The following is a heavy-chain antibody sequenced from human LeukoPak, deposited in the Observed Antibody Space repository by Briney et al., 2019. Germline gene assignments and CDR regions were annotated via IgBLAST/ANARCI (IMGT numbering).Heavy chain of an antibody. CDR3: AREAPYYDSSGYYYPFDY. V-gene: IGHV4-4*07. D-gene: IGHD3-22*01. Sequence: NPSETLSLTCTVSGGSISTYYWSWIRQPAGKGQELIGRLYTSGSTNYNPSLKSRVTISVDKSKNQFSLKLSSVTAADTAVYYCAREAPYYDSSGYYYPFDYWGQGTLVTVSS. CDR2: LYTSGST. CDR1: GGSISTYY. J-gene: IGHJ4*02.